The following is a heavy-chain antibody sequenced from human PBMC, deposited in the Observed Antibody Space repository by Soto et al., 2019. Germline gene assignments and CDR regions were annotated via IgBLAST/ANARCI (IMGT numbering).Heavy chain of an antibody. CDR2: INPSGGST. V-gene: IGHV1-46*01. J-gene: IGHJ6*02. D-gene: IGHD4-17*01. CDR3: ARFSTVVTNYYGMDV. Sequence: GASVKVSCKASGYTFTSYYMHWVRQAPGQGLEWMGIINPSGGSTSYAQKFQGRVTMTRDTSTSTVYMELSSLRSEDTAVYYCARFSTVVTNYYGMDVWGQGTTVTVSS. CDR1: GYTFTSYY.